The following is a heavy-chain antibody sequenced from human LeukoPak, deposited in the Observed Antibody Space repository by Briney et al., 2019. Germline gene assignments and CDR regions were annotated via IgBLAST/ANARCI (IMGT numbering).Heavy chain of an antibody. Sequence: SVKVSCKASGGTFSSYAISWVRQAPGQGLEWMGRIIPIFGTANCAQKFQGRVTITTDESTSTAYMELSSLRSEDTAVYYCARVQGIPGIAVAAMDVWGKGTTVTVSS. J-gene: IGHJ6*03. V-gene: IGHV1-69*05. CDR1: GGTFSSYA. CDR3: ARVQGIPGIAVAAMDV. D-gene: IGHD6-19*01. CDR2: IIPIFGTA.